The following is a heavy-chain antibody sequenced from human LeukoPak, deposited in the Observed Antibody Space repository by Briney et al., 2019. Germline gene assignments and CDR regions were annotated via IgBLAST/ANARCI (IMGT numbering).Heavy chain of an antibody. CDR1: GDSISSSSYY. CDR3: ARHVVLWGSYRPGEFDY. J-gene: IGHJ4*02. Sequence: SETLSLTCTVSGDSISSSSYYWGWIRQPPGKGLEWIGSIYYSGSTYYNPSLKSRVTISVDTSKNQISLRLNSVTAADTAVYYCARHVVLWGSYRPGEFDYWGQGTLVTVSS. D-gene: IGHD3-16*02. CDR2: IYYSGST. V-gene: IGHV4-39*01.